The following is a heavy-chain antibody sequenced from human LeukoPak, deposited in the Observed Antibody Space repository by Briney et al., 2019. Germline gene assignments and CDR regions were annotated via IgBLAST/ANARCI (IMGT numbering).Heavy chain of an antibody. CDR1: GFTFSASW. CDR2: IKPDGSEA. Sequence: PGGSLRLSCAASGFTFSASWMTWVRQAPGKGLEWVANIKPDGSEAFYMDSMKGRFSISRDNAKNSLFLQMNSLRAEDAAVYYCVRGGSWYVDFWGQGTLLTVSS. J-gene: IGHJ4*02. D-gene: IGHD6-13*01. V-gene: IGHV3-7*01. CDR3: VRGGSWYVDF.